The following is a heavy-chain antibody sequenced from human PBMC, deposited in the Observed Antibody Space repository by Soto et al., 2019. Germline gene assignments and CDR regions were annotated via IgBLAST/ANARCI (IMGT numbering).Heavy chain of an antibody. V-gene: IGHV3-30*18. J-gene: IGHJ4*02. Sequence: QVQLVESGGGVVQPGRSLRLSCAASVFTFSSYGMHWVRQAPGKGLEWVAVISYDGSNKYYADSVKGRFTISRDNSKNTLYLQMNSLRAEDTAVYYCAKDHGHGGGYDYWGQGTLVTVSS. CDR1: VFTFSSYG. D-gene: IGHD3-22*01. CDR3: AKDHGHGGGYDY. CDR2: ISYDGSNK.